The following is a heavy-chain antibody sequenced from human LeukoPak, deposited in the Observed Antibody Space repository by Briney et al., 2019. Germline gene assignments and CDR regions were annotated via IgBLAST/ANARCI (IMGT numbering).Heavy chain of an antibody. CDR2: ISSSSIYT. CDR3: ATLLRSQLVSVADY. Sequence: GGSLRLSCAASGLTFSDYYMSWIRQAPGKGLEWISFISSSSIYTDYADSVKGRFTISRDNANESLYLQMNSLRAEDTAVYYCATLLRSQLVSVADYWGQGTLVTVSS. V-gene: IGHV3-11*03. D-gene: IGHD6-13*01. CDR1: GLTFSDYY. J-gene: IGHJ4*02.